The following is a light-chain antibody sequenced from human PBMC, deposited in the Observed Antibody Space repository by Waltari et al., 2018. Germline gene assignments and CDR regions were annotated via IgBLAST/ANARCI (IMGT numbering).Light chain of an antibody. J-gene: IGKJ1*01. CDR1: QSVSSN. CDR2: GAS. V-gene: IGKV3-15*01. Sequence: IVMKQSPATLSVPPGERATLSCSASQSVSSNLAWYQQKPGQAPRLIIYGASTRATGIPARFSGSGSGTEFTLTISSMQSEDFAVYYCQQYNNWPPGTFGQGTKVEIK. CDR3: QQYNNWPPGT.